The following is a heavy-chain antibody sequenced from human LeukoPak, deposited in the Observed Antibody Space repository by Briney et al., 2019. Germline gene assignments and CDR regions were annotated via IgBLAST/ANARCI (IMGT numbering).Heavy chain of an antibody. CDR2: IYYSGST. D-gene: IGHD3-3*01. CDR1: GGSISSGGYY. Sequence: SETLSLTCTVSGGSISSGGYYWSWIRQHPGKGLEWIGYIYYSGSTYYNPSLKSRVTISVDTSKNQFSLKLSSVTAAGTAVYYCARGGLCYDFWSGYYRCSFYYYYGMDVWGQGTTVTVSS. V-gene: IGHV4-31*03. J-gene: IGHJ6*02. CDR3: ARGGLCYDFWSGYYRCSFYYYYGMDV.